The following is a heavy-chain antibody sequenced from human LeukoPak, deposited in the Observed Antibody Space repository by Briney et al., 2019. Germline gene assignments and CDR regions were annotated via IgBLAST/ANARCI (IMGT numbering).Heavy chain of an antibody. J-gene: IGHJ4*02. CDR2: IYYSGST. Sequence: ASETLSLTCTVSGGSISSSDYYWGWVRQPPGKGLEWIGYIYYSGSTNYNPSLKSRVTISVDTSKNQFSLKLSSVTAADTAVYYCAREHGYSSGWSDYWGQGTLVTVSS. V-gene: IGHV4-61*08. CDR1: GGSISSSDYY. CDR3: AREHGYSSGWSDY. D-gene: IGHD6-19*01.